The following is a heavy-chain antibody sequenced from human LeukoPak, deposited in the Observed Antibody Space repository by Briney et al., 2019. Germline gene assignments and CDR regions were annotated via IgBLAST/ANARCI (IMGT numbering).Heavy chain of an antibody. Sequence: GASVEVSCKASGYTFTGYYMHWVRQAPGQGLEWMGWINPNSGGTNYAQKFQGRVTMTRDTSISTAYMELSRLRSDDTAVYYCARDRPPLSIAVAGHYYYYGMDVWGQGTTVTVSS. CDR2: INPNSGGT. D-gene: IGHD6-19*01. V-gene: IGHV1-2*02. CDR3: ARDRPPLSIAVAGHYYYYGMDV. J-gene: IGHJ6*02. CDR1: GYTFTGYY.